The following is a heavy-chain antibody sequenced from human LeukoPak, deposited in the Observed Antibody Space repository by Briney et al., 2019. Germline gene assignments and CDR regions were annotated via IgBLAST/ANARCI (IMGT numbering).Heavy chain of an antibody. CDR1: GFTFSSYW. V-gene: IGHV3-74*01. Sequence: GGSLRLSCAASGFTFSSYWMHWVRQAPGKGLVWVSRINSDGSSTSYADSVKGRFTISRDNSKNTLYLQMNSLRAEDTAVYYCAKDQGILWFGEFHYYYYGMDVWGQGTTVTVSS. CDR2: INSDGSST. J-gene: IGHJ6*02. D-gene: IGHD3-10*01. CDR3: AKDQGILWFGEFHYYYYGMDV.